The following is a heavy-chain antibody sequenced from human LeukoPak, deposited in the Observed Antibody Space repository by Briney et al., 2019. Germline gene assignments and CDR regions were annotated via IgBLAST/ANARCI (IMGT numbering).Heavy chain of an antibody. CDR1: GGSFSGYY. J-gene: IGHJ4*02. V-gene: IGHV4-34*01. CDR2: INHSGST. CDR3: ARVLVLRFLEWLSKGFGS. D-gene: IGHD3-3*01. Sequence: SETLSLTCAVYGGSFSGYYWSWIRQPPGKGLEWIGEINHSGSTNYNPSLKSRVTISVDTSKNQFSLKLSSVTAADTAVYYCARVLVLRFLEWLSKGFGSWGQGTLVTVSS.